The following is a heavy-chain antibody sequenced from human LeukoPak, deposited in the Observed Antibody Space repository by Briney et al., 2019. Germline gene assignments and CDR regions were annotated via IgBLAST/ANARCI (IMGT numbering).Heavy chain of an antibody. Sequence: SETLSLTCTVSGGSISTYYWSWIRQPPGKGLEYIGYIYDSGSTNYNPSLKSRVTMSVGTSKQQFSLKLSSVTAADTAVYYCARSQDEAAGTLHYMDVWGKGTTVTISS. CDR3: ARSQDEAAGTLHYMDV. J-gene: IGHJ6*03. CDR2: IYDSGST. CDR1: GGSISTYY. V-gene: IGHV4-59*12. D-gene: IGHD6-13*01.